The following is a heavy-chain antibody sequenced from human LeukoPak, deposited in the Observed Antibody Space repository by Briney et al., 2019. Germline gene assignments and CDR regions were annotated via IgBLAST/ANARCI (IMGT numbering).Heavy chain of an antibody. CDR3: ARQGNSGYYPFDY. CDR1: GGSISSSSYY. V-gene: IGHV4-39*01. Sequence: SETLSLTCTVSGGSISSSSYYWRWLRQPPGKGLERIGSIYYSGSTYYNASLKSRVTISVDTSKNQFSLKLSSVTAADTAVYYCARQGNSGYYPFDYRGQGTLVTVSS. D-gene: IGHD3-22*01. J-gene: IGHJ4*02. CDR2: IYYSGST.